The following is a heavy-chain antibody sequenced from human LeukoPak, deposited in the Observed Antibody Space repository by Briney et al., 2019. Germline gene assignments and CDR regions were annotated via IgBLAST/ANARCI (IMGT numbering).Heavy chain of an antibody. D-gene: IGHD3-22*01. CDR1: GFTFRGYS. CDR2: FGTRSTSV. V-gene: IGHV3-21*01. CDR3: AREVSEGFDF. Sequence: GGSLRLFCTASGFTFRGYSMKWIRQAPGKGLEWVSSFGTRSTSVYHAGSVKGRFAISRDNAKNSLYLQMNSLRAEDTALYYCAREVSEGFDFWGQGTLVTVSS. J-gene: IGHJ4*02.